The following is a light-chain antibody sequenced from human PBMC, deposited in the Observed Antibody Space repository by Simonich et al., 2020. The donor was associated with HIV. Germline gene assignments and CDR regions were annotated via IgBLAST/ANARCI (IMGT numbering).Light chain of an antibody. CDR3: QQRSNWPLT. CDR1: QSISSY. V-gene: IGKV3-11*01. J-gene: IGKJ4*01. CDR2: DAS. Sequence: EIVLTQSPATLSLSPGERATLSCRASQSISSYLAWYQQNPGQAPGPLIYDASNRATGIPARFSGSGSGTDFTLTISSLEPEDFVVYYCQQRSNWPLTFGGGTKVEIK.